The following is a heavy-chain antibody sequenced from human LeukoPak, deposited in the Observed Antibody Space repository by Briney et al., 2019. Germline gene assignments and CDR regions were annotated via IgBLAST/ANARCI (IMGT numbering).Heavy chain of an antibody. CDR2: ISSSGSST. CDR3: ATQRSGWHYFDY. J-gene: IGHJ4*02. V-gene: IGHV3-23*01. Sequence: GGSLRLSCAASGFTFSNYAMSWVRQAPGKGLEWVSSISSSGSSTYYADTVKGRFTISRDNSKNTLFLQMNSLRAEDTAVYYCATQRSGWHYFDYWGQGTLVTVSS. D-gene: IGHD6-19*01. CDR1: GFTFSNYA.